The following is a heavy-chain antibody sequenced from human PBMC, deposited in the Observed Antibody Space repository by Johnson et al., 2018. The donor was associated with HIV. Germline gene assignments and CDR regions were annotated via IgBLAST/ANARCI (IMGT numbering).Heavy chain of an antibody. CDR3: ARGGGCGGDCYSGYDAFDI. V-gene: IGHV3-NL1*01. D-gene: IGHD2-21*02. J-gene: IGHJ3*02. CDR1: GFTFSSYG. Sequence: QVQLVESGGGVVQPGGSLRLSCAASGFTFSSYGMHWVRQAPGKGLEWVSGINWNGGSTYYADSVKGRFTVFRDNSKNTLYLQMNSLRTWDTAVYYCARGGGCGGDCYSGYDAFDIWGQGTMVTVSS. CDR2: INWNGGST.